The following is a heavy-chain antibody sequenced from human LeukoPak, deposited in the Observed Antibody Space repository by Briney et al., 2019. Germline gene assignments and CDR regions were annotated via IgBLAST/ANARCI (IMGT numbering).Heavy chain of an antibody. CDR3: ARGYYYDSSGYYEH. CDR2: INPNSGGT. Sequence: ASVKVSCKASGYTFTGYYMHWVRPAPGQGLEWMGWINPNSGGTNYAQKFQGRVTMTRDTSISTAYMELSRLRSDDTAVYYCARGYYYDSSGYYEHWGQGTLVTVSS. D-gene: IGHD3-22*01. V-gene: IGHV1-2*02. J-gene: IGHJ4*02. CDR1: GYTFTGYY.